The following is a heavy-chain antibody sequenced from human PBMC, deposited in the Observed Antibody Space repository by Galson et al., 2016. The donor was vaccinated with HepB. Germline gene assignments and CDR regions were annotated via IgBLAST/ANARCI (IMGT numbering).Heavy chain of an antibody. D-gene: IGHD1-26*01. CDR1: GFTVSNNF. J-gene: IGHJ4*02. V-gene: IGHV3-53*01. CDR3: ARGGNYGYT. CDR2: IYSGGGT. Sequence: SLRLSCAASGFTVSNNFMRWVRQAPGKGLEWVSLIYSGGGTHYVDSVKGRFIISRDNSKNTLYLQMNSLRVEDTAVYYCARGGNYGYTWGLGTLVTVSS.